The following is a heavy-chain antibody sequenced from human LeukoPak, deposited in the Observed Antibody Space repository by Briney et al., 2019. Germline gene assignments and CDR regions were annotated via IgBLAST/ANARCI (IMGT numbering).Heavy chain of an antibody. CDR1: GYTFTGYY. V-gene: IGHV1-2*02. CDR3: ARGVGNGQLAPLDY. CDR2: INPDSGST. J-gene: IGHJ4*02. Sequence: ASVKVSCKASGYTFTGYYMHWVRQAPGQGLEWMGWINPDSGSTNYAQKFQGRVTMTRDTSISTAYMELSRLRSDDTAVYYCARGVGNGQLAPLDYWGQGTLVTVSS. D-gene: IGHD6-6*01.